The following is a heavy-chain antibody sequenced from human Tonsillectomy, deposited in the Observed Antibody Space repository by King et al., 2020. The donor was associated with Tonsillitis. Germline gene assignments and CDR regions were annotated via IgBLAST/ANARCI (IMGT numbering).Heavy chain of an antibody. CDR1: GFTFSAYF. CDR3: TKGDCRGGNCYAGDF. CDR2: IRNKPSGYTT. D-gene: IGHD2-15*01. V-gene: IGHV3-72*01. Sequence: VQLVESWGGLVQPGGSLSLSCAASGFTFSAYFMDWVRQTPGKGLEWIGRIRNKPSGYTTEYAASVKGRFSISRDDSRNSLYLQMNSLKSDDTAVYYCTKGDCRGGNCYAGDFWGQGTLVTVSS. J-gene: IGHJ4*02.